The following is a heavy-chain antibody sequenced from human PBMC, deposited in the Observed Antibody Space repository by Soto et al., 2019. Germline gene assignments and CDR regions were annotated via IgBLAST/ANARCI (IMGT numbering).Heavy chain of an antibody. CDR3: ARGRSWSSGWRAFDY. D-gene: IGHD6-19*01. Sequence: PSETLSLTCAVYGGSFSGYYWSWIRQPPGKGLEWIGEINHSGSTNYNPSLKSRVTISVDTSKNQFSLKLSSVTAADTAVYYCARGRSWSSGWRAFDYWGQGTLVTAPQ. CDR2: INHSGST. V-gene: IGHV4-34*01. CDR1: GGSFSGYY. J-gene: IGHJ4*02.